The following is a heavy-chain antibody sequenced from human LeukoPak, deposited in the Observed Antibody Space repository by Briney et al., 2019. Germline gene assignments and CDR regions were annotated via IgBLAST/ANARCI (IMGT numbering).Heavy chain of an antibody. Sequence: SETPPLTRTVSGGSISSYYWSSIRHPPGEGLEWIGYIYYSGSTNYNPSLKSRVTMSVDTSKNQFSLKLSSVTAADTAVYYCARGPVGTTIPFDDWGQGTLVTVSS. CDR2: IYYSGST. CDR3: ARGPVGTTIPFDD. J-gene: IGHJ4*02. D-gene: IGHD1-26*01. CDR1: GGSISSYY. V-gene: IGHV4-59*01.